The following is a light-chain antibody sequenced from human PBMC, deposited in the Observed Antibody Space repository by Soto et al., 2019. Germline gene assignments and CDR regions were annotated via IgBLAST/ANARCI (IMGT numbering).Light chain of an antibody. CDR3: QQFGTSPWT. CDR1: QSVSSNY. Sequence: EIVLTQSPGTLSLSPGEEATLSCRASQSVSSNYLAWYQQNPGQAPRLLFYSATNRDTGIPDRFSASGSGTVFTLTISRLEPEDFAVYYCQQFGTSPWTFGQGTKVDIK. V-gene: IGKV3-20*01. CDR2: SAT. J-gene: IGKJ1*01.